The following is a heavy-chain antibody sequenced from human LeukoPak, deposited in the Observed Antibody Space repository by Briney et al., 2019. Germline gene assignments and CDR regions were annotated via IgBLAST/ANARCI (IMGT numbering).Heavy chain of an antibody. Sequence: ASVKVSCKASGYTFTSYDINWVRQATGQGLEWMGWMNPNSGNTGYAQKFQGRVTITRNTSISTAYMELSSLRSEDTAVYYCARTSSGWYIVAFDIWGQGTMVTVSS. CDR2: MNPNSGNT. CDR1: GYTFTSYD. CDR3: ARTSSGWYIVAFDI. D-gene: IGHD6-19*01. J-gene: IGHJ3*02. V-gene: IGHV1-8*03.